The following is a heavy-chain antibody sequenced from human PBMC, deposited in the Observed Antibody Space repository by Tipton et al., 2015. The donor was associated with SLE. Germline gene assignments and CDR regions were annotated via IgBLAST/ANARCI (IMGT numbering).Heavy chain of an antibody. Sequence: TLSLTCTVSGDSISSGFFYWSWIRRPAGKGLEWIAHIYPSGGTNYNPSLKRRVTISVDTSKNQFSLNLSSVTAADTAIYYCARGGYDFWTKGAFDVWGQGTMVTVSS. CDR1: GDSISSGFFY. CDR3: ARGGYDFWTKGAFDV. J-gene: IGHJ3*01. V-gene: IGHV4-61*09. D-gene: IGHD3-3*01. CDR2: IYPSGGT.